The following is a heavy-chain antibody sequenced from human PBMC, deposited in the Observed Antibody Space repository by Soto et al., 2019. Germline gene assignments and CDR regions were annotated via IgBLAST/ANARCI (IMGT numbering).Heavy chain of an antibody. D-gene: IGHD3-22*01. CDR1: QYTFTDYA. Sequence: QVQLVQSGAEVKKPGASVKVSCKASQYTFTDYAIHWVRQASGQSLEWMGCINGGDGDTKYSQKFQDRITITRDTSANTAYMDLSSLKSEDTAVYYCARRVDDYDGSGYPSGFHHWGQGTLLTVSS. J-gene: IGHJ1*01. CDR2: INGGDGDT. CDR3: ARRVDDYDGSGYPSGFHH. V-gene: IGHV1-3*01.